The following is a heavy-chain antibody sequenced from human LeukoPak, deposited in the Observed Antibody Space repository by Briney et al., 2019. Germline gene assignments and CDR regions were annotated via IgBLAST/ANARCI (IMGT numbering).Heavy chain of an antibody. CDR2: ISSSSSTI. CDR3: SRDIGGRGWFDP. V-gene: IGHV3-48*01. CDR1: GFTFSTYI. J-gene: IGHJ5*02. D-gene: IGHD3-10*01. Sequence: GGSLRLSCSASGFTFSTYIMNWVRQAPGKGLEWVSYISSSSSTIYYVDSVKGRFTISRDNAKNSLFLQMNSLRAEETAVYYCSRDIGGRGWFDPWGQGTLVTVSS.